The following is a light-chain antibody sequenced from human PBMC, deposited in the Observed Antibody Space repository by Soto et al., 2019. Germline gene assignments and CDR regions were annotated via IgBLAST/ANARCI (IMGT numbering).Light chain of an antibody. V-gene: IGLV2-14*03. CDR2: DVS. CDR1: SSDVGGYKY. CDR3: RSYTSSPTRV. Sequence: QSALTQPASVSGSPGQSITISCTGTSSDVGGYKYVSWYQQHPGKAPKLMIYDVSNRPSGVSNRFSGSKSGNTASLTISGLQAADEADYYCRSYTSSPTRVFGSGTNLTVL. J-gene: IGLJ1*01.